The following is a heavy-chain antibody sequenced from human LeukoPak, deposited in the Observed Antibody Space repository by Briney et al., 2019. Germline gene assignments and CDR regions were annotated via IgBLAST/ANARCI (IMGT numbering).Heavy chain of an antibody. CDR3: ARGTGTYFQHYFDY. CDR2: ISAYNGNT. D-gene: IGHD1-26*01. V-gene: IGHV1-18*01. Sequence: GASVKASCKASGYTFTSYGISWVRQAPGQGLKWMGWISAYNGNTNYAQKLQGRVTMTTDTSTSTAYMELRSLRSDDTAVVYCARGTGTYFQHYFDYWGQGTLVTVSS. CDR1: GYTFTSYG. J-gene: IGHJ4*02.